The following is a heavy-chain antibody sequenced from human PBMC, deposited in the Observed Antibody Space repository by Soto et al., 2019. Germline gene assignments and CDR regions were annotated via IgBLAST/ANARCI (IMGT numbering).Heavy chain of an antibody. CDR2: ISYDGSNK. D-gene: IGHD3-22*01. CDR1: GFTFSSYA. Sequence: PGGSLRLSCAASGFTFSSYAMHWVRQAPGKGLEWVAVISYDGSNKYYADSVKGRFTISRDNSKNTLYLQMNSLRAEDTAVYYCARDLSITMIVVVISYAFDIWGQGTMVTV. CDR3: ARDLSITMIVVVISYAFDI. V-gene: IGHV3-30-3*01. J-gene: IGHJ3*02.